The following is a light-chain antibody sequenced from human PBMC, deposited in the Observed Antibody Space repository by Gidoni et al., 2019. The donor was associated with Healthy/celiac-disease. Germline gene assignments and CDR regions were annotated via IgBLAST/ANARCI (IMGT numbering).Light chain of an antibody. CDR2: DNN. Sequence: QSVLTQPPSVSAAPAQKVTISSSVSSSNIGNNYVSWYQQLPGTAPKLLIYDNNKRPSGIPDRFSGAKSGTSATLGITGLQTGDEADYDCGTWDSSLSAVVFGGGTKLTVL. CDR3: GTWDSSLSAVV. CDR1: SSNIGNNY. J-gene: IGLJ2*01. V-gene: IGLV1-51*01.